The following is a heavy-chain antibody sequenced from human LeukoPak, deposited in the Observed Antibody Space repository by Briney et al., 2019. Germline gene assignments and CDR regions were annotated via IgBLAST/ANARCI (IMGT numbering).Heavy chain of an antibody. CDR1: GFTFSSYW. CDR3: AKEKLPSGYSFLIDF. CDR2: IKEDGSVK. D-gene: IGHD5-18*01. Sequence: GGSLRLSCAASGFTFSSYWMTWVRQAPGKGLEWLANIKEDGSVKNHVDSVKGRFTISRDDSKSTLYLQMNSLRAEDTAVYYCAKEKLPSGYSFLIDFWGQGTLVTVSS. V-gene: IGHV3-7*01. J-gene: IGHJ4*02.